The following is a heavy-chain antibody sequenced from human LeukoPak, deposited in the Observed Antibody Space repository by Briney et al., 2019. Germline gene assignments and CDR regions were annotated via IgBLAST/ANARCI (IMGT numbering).Heavy chain of an antibody. CDR1: GYSFTSYW. J-gene: IGHJ5*02. CDR2: IYPGDSRI. CDR3: ACRDLTSTWSFP. D-gene: IGHD6-13*01. Sequence: GESLKISCQCFGYSFTSYWIGWVRQMPGKGMEWMGVIYPGDSRIRYNPSFQGQVTISVDKSISTAYLQWVSLKASDTAMYYCACRDLTSTWSFPWGQGTLVTVSS. V-gene: IGHV5-51*01.